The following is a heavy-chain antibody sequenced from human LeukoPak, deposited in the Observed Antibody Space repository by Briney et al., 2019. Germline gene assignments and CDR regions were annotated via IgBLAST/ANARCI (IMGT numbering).Heavy chain of an antibody. CDR2: VSGSGANT. CDR3: AKDGGGWYTSGWYYFDS. J-gene: IGHJ4*02. Sequence: GGSLRLSCAASGSTFDNYAMSWVRQAPGKGLEWVSAVSGSGANTYYADSVKGRFTISRDKSKNTLYLQMNSLRAEDTAIYYCAKDGGGWYTSGWYYFDSWGQGTLVTVSS. CDR1: GSTFDNYA. V-gene: IGHV3-23*01. D-gene: IGHD6-19*01.